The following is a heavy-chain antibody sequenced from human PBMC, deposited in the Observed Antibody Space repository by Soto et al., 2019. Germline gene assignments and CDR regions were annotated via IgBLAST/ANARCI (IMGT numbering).Heavy chain of an antibody. CDR3: ARDIVVVVAATHYYYGMDV. CDR1: GYTFTSYY. Sequence: ASVKVSCKASGYTFTSYYIHWVRQAPGQGLEWMGIINPSGGSTSYAQKFQGRVTMTRDTSTSTVYMELSSLRSEDTAVYYCARDIVVVVAATHYYYGMDVWGQGTTVTVSS. V-gene: IGHV1-46*01. J-gene: IGHJ6*02. CDR2: INPSGGST. D-gene: IGHD2-15*01.